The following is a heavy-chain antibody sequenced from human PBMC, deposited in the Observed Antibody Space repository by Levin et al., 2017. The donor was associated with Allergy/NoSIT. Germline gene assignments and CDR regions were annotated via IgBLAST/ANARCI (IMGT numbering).Heavy chain of an antibody. CDR2: IYYSGST. V-gene: IGHV4-31*03. CDR1: GGSISSGGYY. J-gene: IGHJ5*02. D-gene: IGHD2-15*01. CDR3: ARVEGGRAKEVVVAHGFDP. Sequence: SETLSLTCTVSGGSISSGGYYWSWIRQHPGKGLEWIGYIYYSGSTYYNPSLKSRVTISVDTSKNQFSLKLSSVTAADTAVYYCARVEGGRAKEVVVAHGFDPWGQGTLVTVSS.